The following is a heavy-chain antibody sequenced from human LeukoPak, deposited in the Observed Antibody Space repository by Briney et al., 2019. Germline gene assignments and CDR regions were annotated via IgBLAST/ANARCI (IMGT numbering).Heavy chain of an antibody. V-gene: IGHV3-23*01. Sequence: GGSLRLSCAASGFTFSSYAMSWVRQAPGKGLEWVSTISGSGVTTYYADSVKGRFTISRDISKNTVYLQMNSLKAEDTAIYYCVKRGLRQNIDYWGQGTLVTVSS. J-gene: IGHJ4*02. CDR2: ISGSGVTT. CDR1: GFTFSSYA. D-gene: IGHD4-17*01. CDR3: VKRGLRQNIDY.